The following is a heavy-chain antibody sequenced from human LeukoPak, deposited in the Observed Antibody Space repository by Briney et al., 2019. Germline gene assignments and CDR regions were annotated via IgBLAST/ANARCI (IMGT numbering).Heavy chain of an antibody. V-gene: IGHV1-69*05. CDR1: GGTFSSYA. J-gene: IGHJ6*03. CDR3: ARHGDFPFTRYYYYMDV. D-gene: IGHD4-17*01. CDR2: IIPIFGTA. Sequence: SVKVPCKASGGTFSSYAISWVRQAPGQGLEWMGGIIPIFGTANYAQKFQGRVTITTDESTSTAYMELSSLRSEDTAVYYCARHGDFPFTRYYYYMDVWGKGTTVTVSS.